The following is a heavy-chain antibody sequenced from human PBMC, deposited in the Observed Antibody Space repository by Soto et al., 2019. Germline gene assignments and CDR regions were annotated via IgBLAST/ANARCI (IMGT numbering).Heavy chain of an antibody. CDR3: AREGY. V-gene: IGHV3-7*01. CDR2: IKPDGSEK. Sequence: GGSLSPSCAASGFTFSGFWMSWVRQAPGKGLEWVANIKPDGSEKYYVASVKGRFTISRDNTKNSLYLQMNSLRAEDTAVYYCAREGYWGQGTLVTXSS. CDR1: GFTFSGFW. J-gene: IGHJ4*02.